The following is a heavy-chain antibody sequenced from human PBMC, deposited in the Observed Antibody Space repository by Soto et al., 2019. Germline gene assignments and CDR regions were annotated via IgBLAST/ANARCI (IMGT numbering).Heavy chain of an antibody. J-gene: IGHJ4*02. CDR1: GGAIRSGNYY. CDR3: ARGRGQLLFDY. D-gene: IGHD6-13*01. Sequence: SATLSLTCSVSGGAIRSGNYYWSWIRQSPGKGLEWLGHISHSGTTSYNPSLQSRATISLDAARNHFSLRLNSVTVADTALYFCARGRGQLLFDYWGKASTITSPQ. V-gene: IGHV4-30-4*01. CDR2: ISHSGTT.